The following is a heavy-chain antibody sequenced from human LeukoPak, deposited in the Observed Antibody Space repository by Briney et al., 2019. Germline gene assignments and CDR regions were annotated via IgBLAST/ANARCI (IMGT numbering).Heavy chain of an antibody. V-gene: IGHV1-2*02. D-gene: IGHD3-10*01. CDR2: INPNSGGT. Sequence: GASVKVPCKASGYTFTGYYMHWVRQAPGQGLEWMGWINPNSGGTNYAQKFQGRVTMTRDTSISTAYMELSRLRSDDTAVYYCARDRRSVLLWFGESENWFDPWGQGTLVTVSS. J-gene: IGHJ5*02. CDR3: ARDRRSVLLWFGESENWFDP. CDR1: GYTFTGYY.